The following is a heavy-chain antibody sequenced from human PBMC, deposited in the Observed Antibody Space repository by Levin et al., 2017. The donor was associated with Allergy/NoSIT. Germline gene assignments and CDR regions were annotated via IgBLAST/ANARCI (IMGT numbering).Heavy chain of an antibody. CDR1: GFTFSDYY. V-gene: IGHV3-11*01. D-gene: IGHD2/OR15-2a*01. Sequence: LSLTCAASGFTFSDYYMSWIRQAPGKGLEWVSYISSSGSTIYYADSVKGRFTISRDNAKNSLYLQMNSLRAEDTAVYYCASPFSSEGYYYYYGMDVWGQGTTVTVSS. J-gene: IGHJ6*02. CDR2: ISSSGSTI. CDR3: ASPFSSEGYYYYYGMDV.